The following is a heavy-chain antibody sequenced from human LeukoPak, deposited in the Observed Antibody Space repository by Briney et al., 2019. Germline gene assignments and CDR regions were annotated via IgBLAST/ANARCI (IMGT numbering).Heavy chain of an antibody. Sequence: GGSLRLSCAASGFTFSDYYMSWIRQAPGKGLEWVSYISSSSSYTNYADSVKGRFTISRDNAKNSRYLQMNSLRAEDTAVYYCARSDGSGSLDYWGQGTLVTVSS. CDR3: ARSDGSGSLDY. CDR2: ISSSSSYT. J-gene: IGHJ4*02. V-gene: IGHV3-11*06. CDR1: GFTFSDYY. D-gene: IGHD3-10*01.